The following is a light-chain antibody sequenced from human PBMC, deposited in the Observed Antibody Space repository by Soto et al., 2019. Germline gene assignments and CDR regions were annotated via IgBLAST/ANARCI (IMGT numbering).Light chain of an antibody. J-gene: IGKJ5*01. CDR1: QTFSNY. Sequence: DIQMTQSPSSLSAFVGDRVTITCRASQTFSNYLNWYQQRPGKATKLLIYLASSLQSGVPSRFGGSGSGTDFTLTISILQPEDSATYYCQQSYGPPITFGQGTRLEIK. CDR3: QQSYGPPIT. CDR2: LAS. V-gene: IGKV1-39*01.